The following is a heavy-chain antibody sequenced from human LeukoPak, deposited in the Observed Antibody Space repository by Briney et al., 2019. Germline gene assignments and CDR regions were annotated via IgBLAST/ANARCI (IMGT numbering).Heavy chain of an antibody. CDR1: GGSISSGGYS. J-gene: IGHJ3*02. CDR2: IYHSGST. CDR3: ARSQYWGSAGKMPFDI. V-gene: IGHV4-30-2*05. D-gene: IGHD7-27*01. Sequence: KASETLSLTCAVSGGSISSGGYSWSWIRQPPGKGLEWIGYIYHSGSTYYNPSLKSRVTISVDTSKNQFSLKLSSVTAADTAVYYCARSQYWGSAGKMPFDIWGQGTMVTVSS.